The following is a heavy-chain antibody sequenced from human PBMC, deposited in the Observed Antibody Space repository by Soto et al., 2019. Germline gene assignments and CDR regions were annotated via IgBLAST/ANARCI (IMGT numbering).Heavy chain of an antibody. CDR1: GVTFSSYG. V-gene: IGHV3-33*01. Sequence: PGGSLRLSCAASGVTFSSYGMHWVRQAPGKGLEWVAVIWYDGSNKYYADSVKGRFTISRDNSKNTLYLQMNSLRAEDTAVYYCAREKWGYSYGRWGQGTLVTVSS. D-gene: IGHD5-18*01. J-gene: IGHJ4*02. CDR2: IWYDGSNK. CDR3: AREKWGYSYGR.